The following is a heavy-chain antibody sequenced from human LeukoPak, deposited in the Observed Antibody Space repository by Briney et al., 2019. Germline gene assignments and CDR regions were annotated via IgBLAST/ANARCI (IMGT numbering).Heavy chain of an antibody. J-gene: IGHJ6*02. CDR2: ISAYNGNT. CDR3: AREYPYYDILTDRGMDYYYGMDV. D-gene: IGHD3-9*01. V-gene: IGHV1-18*01. Sequence: GASVKVSCKASGYTFTSYGISWVRQAPGQGLEWMGWISAYNGNTNYAQKLQGRVTMTTDTSTSTAYMGLRSLRSDDTAVYYCAREYPYYDILTDRGMDYYYGMDVWGQGTTVTVSS. CDR1: GYTFTSYG.